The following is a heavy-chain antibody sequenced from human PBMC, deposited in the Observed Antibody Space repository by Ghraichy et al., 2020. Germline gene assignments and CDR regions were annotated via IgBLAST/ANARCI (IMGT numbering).Heavy chain of an antibody. J-gene: IGHJ6*02. D-gene: IGHD3-10*01. CDR1: GFTFSSYA. Sequence: GGSLRLSCAASGFTFSSYAMSWVRQAPGKGLEWVSAISGSGGRTYYADSVKGRFTISRDNSKNTVYVQMNSLRAEDTAVYYCAKDRTCDGSGSGDGMDVWGQGTTVTVSS. V-gene: IGHV3-23*01. CDR3: AKDRTCDGSGSGDGMDV. CDR2: ISGSGGRT.